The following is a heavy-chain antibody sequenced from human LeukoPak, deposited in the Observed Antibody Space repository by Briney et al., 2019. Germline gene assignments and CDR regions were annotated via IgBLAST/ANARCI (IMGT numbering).Heavy chain of an antibody. Sequence: SETLSLTCTVSGGSISSSSYYWGWIRQPPGKGLEWIGSIYYSGSTYYNPSLKSRVTISVDTSKNQFSLKLSSVTAADTAVYYCARRYDSSAFYPGDFDYWGQGTLVTVSS. CDR3: ARRYDSSAFYPGDFDY. V-gene: IGHV4-39*01. CDR2: IYYSGST. J-gene: IGHJ4*02. D-gene: IGHD3-22*01. CDR1: GGSISSSSYY.